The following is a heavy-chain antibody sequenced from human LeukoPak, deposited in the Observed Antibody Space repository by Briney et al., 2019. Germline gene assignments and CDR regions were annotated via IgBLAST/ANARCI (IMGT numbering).Heavy chain of an antibody. V-gene: IGHV4-34*01. J-gene: IGHJ3*02. CDR3: ARQGVEYAFDI. CDR1: GGSFSGYY. Sequence: SETLSLTCAVYGGSFSGYYWSWIRQPPGKGLEWIGSIYHSGSTYYNPSLKSRVTISVDTSKNQFSLKLSSVTAADTAVYYCARQGVEYAFDIWGQGTMVTVSS. D-gene: IGHD2-8*01. CDR2: IYHSGST.